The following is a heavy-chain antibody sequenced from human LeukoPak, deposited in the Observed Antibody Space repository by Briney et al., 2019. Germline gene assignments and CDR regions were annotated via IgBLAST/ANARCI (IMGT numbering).Heavy chain of an antibody. J-gene: IGHJ4*02. V-gene: IGHV3-30-3*01. D-gene: IGHD2-21*02. CDR1: GFTFTTYN. CDR3: AREFVTGWFDY. Sequence: GGSLRLSCAASGFTFTTYNIHWVRQAPGKGLEWVAVLSYDETNKFYADSVKGRFIMSRDNSKNTVFLQMNSLRAGDTAVYYCAREFVTGWFDYWGQGTLVTVSS. CDR2: LSYDETNK.